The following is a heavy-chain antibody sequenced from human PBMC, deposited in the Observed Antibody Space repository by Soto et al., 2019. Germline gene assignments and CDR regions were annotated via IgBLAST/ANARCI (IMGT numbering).Heavy chain of an antibody. CDR1: GGTFSSYA. CDR3: AREGYFGGKWLTPRYYGMDV. J-gene: IGHJ6*02. V-gene: IGHV1-69*13. D-gene: IGHD2-21*01. CDR2: IIPIFGTA. Sequence: ASVKVSCKASGGTFSSYAISWVRQAPGQGLEWMGGIIPIFGTANYAQKFQGRVTITADESTSTAYMELSSLRSEDTAVYYCAREGYFGGKWLTPRYYGMDVWGQGTTVTVSS.